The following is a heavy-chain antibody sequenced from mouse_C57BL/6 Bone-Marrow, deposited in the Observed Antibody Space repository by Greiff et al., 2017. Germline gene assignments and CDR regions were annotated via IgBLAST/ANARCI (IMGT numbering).Heavy chain of an antibody. CDR2: ISYDGSN. V-gene: IGHV3-6*01. CDR1: GYSITSGYY. D-gene: IGHD1-1*01. CDR3: ARGYGSSQYYFDY. J-gene: IGHJ2*01. Sequence: EVKLMESGPGLVKPSQSLSLTCSVTGYSITSGYYWNWIRQFPGNKLEWMGYISYDGSNNYNPSLKNRISITRDTSKNQFFLKLNSVTTEDTATYYCARGYGSSQYYFDYWGQGTTLTVSS.